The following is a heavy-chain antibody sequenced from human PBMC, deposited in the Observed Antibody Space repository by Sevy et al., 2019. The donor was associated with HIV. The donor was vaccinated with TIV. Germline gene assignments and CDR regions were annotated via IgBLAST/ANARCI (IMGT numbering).Heavy chain of an antibody. CDR1: GFTVSSNF. CDR3: ARDLRVATASGGMDV. J-gene: IGHJ6*02. V-gene: IGHV3-53*01. Sequence: GGSLRLSCVAYGFTVSSNFMTWVRQAPGKGLEWVSIIYSGGDTYYADSVKGRFTISKDNSKTTLYLQMNNLRAEDTAVYYCARDLRVATASGGMDVWGHGTTVTVSS. D-gene: IGHD6-13*01. CDR2: IYSGGDT.